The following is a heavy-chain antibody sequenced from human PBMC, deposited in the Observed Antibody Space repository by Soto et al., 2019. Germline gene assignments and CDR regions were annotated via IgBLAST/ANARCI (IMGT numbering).Heavy chain of an antibody. D-gene: IGHD6-19*01. V-gene: IGHV1-3*01. Sequence: QVQLVQSGAEVKKPGASVKVSCKASGYSFTKYAIHWVRQAPGQRLEWMGWINGGDGDMKFSQKFQGIVTMTRETTASTAYMELSNLGSEDTALYYCASARAMAVGGLTWFDPWGQGTLVTVSS. CDR3: ASARAMAVGGLTWFDP. J-gene: IGHJ5*02. CDR2: INGGDGDM. CDR1: GYSFTKYA.